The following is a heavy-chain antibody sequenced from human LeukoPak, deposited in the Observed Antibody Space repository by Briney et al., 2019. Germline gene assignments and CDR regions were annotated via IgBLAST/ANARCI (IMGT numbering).Heavy chain of an antibody. Sequence: SETLSLTCTVSCGSIISYYWSWIRQPAGKGLEWIGRICTSGSTNYNSSLKSRVTISVDKSKNQFSLKLSSVTAADTAVYYCATTRVVFSSFSYRGQGTLVTVSS. CDR2: ICTSGST. CDR3: ATTRVVFSSFSY. D-gene: IGHD2-15*01. V-gene: IGHV4-4*07. CDR1: CGSIISYY. J-gene: IGHJ4*02.